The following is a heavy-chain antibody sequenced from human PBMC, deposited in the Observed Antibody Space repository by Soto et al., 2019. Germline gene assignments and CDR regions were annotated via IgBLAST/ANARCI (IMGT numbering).Heavy chain of an antibody. CDR1: GFSLSTVSMC. CDR2: IDWEDEK. D-gene: IGHD2-21*01. CDR3: ARLRVDSGGYHFDI. Sequence: EPGPNAGEPTQTLTLTCSFSGFSLSTVSMCVSWIRQTPGKALEYLALIDWEDEKFYSASLKTRLTISKDTSKNQVVLTMTDMDPADTATYYCARLRVDSGGYHFDIWGQGTLVTVSS. J-gene: IGHJ4*02. V-gene: IGHV2-70*12.